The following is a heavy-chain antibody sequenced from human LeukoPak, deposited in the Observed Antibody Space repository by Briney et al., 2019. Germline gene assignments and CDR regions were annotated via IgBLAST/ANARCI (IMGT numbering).Heavy chain of an antibody. D-gene: IGHD5-12*01. V-gene: IGHV1-69*04. CDR3: ARDGIVATRGLAN. J-gene: IGHJ4*02. Sequence: SVKVSCKASGGTFSSYTISWVRQAPGQGLEWMGRIIPILGIANYAQKFQGRVTITADKSTSTAYMELSSLRSEDTAVYYCARDGIVATRGLANWGQGTLVTVSS. CDR2: IIPILGIA. CDR1: GGTFSSYT.